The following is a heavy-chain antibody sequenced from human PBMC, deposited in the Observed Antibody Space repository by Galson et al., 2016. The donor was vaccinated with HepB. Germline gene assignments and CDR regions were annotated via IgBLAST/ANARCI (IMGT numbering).Heavy chain of an antibody. Sequence: SLRLSCAASGFAFSDYYMNWIRQPPGKGLEWVSYISTGGTYTNYADSVNRRFTISSDNAKNSLYLQMDSLRAEDTALYYCARARAGGYESYDYWGQGTLVTVSS. CDR3: ARARAGGYESYDY. CDR1: GFAFSDYY. D-gene: IGHD5-12*01. CDR2: ISTGGTYT. J-gene: IGHJ4*02. V-gene: IGHV3-11*05.